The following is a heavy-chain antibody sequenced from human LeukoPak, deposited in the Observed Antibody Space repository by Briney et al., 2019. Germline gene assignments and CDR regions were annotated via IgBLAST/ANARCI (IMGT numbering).Heavy chain of an antibody. Sequence: PGGSLRLSCAASGFSFNRYWMHWVRQAPGKGLVWVSRIYSDGSTTMYADSVKGRLTTSRDNARNTLYLQVSSLRVEDTAVYYCARGGHDSYRSLGTLVDYWGQGTPVTVSS. CDR3: ARGGHDSYRSLGTLVDY. CDR2: IYSDGSTT. CDR1: GFSFNRYW. V-gene: IGHV3-74*03. D-gene: IGHD3-16*02. J-gene: IGHJ4*02.